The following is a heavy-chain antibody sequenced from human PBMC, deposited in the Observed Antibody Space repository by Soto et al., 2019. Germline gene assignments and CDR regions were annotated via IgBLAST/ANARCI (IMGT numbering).Heavy chain of an antibody. V-gene: IGHV3-9*01. CDR3: AKSTNYYDSSGYIDY. J-gene: IGHJ4*02. CDR2: ISWSSGSK. D-gene: IGHD3-22*01. Sequence: EVQLVESGGGLVQPGRSLRLSCAASGFSFDDYAMHWVRQAPGRGLEWVSGISWSSGSKGYADSVKGRFTISRDNAKNSLYLQMNSLRAEDTALYYCAKSTNYYDSSGYIDYWGQGTLVTVSS. CDR1: GFSFDDYA.